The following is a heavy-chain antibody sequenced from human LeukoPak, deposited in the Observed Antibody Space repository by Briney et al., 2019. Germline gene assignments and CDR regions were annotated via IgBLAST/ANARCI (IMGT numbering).Heavy chain of an antibody. D-gene: IGHD3-10*01. CDR1: GGSISNYY. CDR2: IYYSGST. V-gene: IGHV4-59*12. J-gene: IGHJ5*02. Sequence: SETLSLTCTVSGGSISNYYWSWIRQPPEKGLECIGYIYYSGSTNYNPSLKSRVTISVDTSKNQFSLKLISVTAADTAVYYCARERSMVRGVSWFDPWGQGTLVTVSS. CDR3: ARERSMVRGVSWFDP.